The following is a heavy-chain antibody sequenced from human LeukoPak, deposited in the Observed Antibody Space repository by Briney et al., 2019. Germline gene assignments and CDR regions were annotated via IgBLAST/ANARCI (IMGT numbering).Heavy chain of an antibody. D-gene: IGHD6-19*01. Sequence: GGSLRLSCAASGFTFSGYGMHWVRQAPGKGLEWVAVIWFDGSNKYYADSVKGRFTISRDNSKNTLYLQMNSLRAEDTAVYYCARDRYSSGARLFDYWGQGTLVTVSS. J-gene: IGHJ4*02. V-gene: IGHV3-33*01. CDR3: ARDRYSSGARLFDY. CDR2: IWFDGSNK. CDR1: GFTFSGYG.